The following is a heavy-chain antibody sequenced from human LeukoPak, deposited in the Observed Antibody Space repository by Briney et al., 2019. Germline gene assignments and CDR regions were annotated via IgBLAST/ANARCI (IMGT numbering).Heavy chain of an antibody. V-gene: IGHV3-11*01. CDR1: GFTFSEYY. D-gene: IGHD6-19*01. J-gene: IGHJ4*02. Sequence: GGSLRLSCAVSGFTFSEYYMSWMRQAPGKGLEWVSYISSSGSTIYYADSVKGRFTISRDNAKNSLYLQMNSLRAEDTAVYYCARAHIAVAALDYWGQGTLVTVSS. CDR2: ISSSGSTI. CDR3: ARAHIAVAALDY.